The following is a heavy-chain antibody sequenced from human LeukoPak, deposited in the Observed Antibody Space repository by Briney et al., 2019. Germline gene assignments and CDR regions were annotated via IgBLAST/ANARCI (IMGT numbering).Heavy chain of an antibody. CDR1: GFTFSSYE. J-gene: IGHJ4*02. CDR2: VSSSGSTI. V-gene: IGHV3-48*03. Sequence: PGGSLRLSCAASGFTFSSYEMNWVRQAPGKGLEWVSYVSSSGSTIYYADSVKGRFTISRDNSKNTLYLQMNSLRAKDTASYYCASKSGSAGGYWGQGTLVTVSS. CDR3: ASKSGSAGGY. D-gene: IGHD1-26*01.